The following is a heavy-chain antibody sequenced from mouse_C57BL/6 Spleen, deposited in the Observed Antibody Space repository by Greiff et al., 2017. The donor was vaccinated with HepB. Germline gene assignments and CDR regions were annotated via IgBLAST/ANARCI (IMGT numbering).Heavy chain of an antibody. V-gene: IGHV5-17*01. J-gene: IGHJ2*01. D-gene: IGHD1-1*01. Sequence: EVNVVESGGGLVKPGGSLKLSCAASGFTFSDYGMHWVRQAPEKGLEWVAYISSGSSTIYYADTVKGRFTISRDNAKNTLFLQMTSLRSEDTAMYYCASGGVTTVDFDYWGQGTTLTVSS. CDR3: ASGGVTTVDFDY. CDR1: GFTFSDYG. CDR2: ISSGSSTI.